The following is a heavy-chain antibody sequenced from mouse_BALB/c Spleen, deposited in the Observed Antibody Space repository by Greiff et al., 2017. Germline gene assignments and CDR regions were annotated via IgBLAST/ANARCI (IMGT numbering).Heavy chain of an antibody. J-gene: IGHJ2*01. Sequence: EVMLVESGGGLVKPGGSLKLSCAASGFTFSSYTMSWVRQTPEKRLEWVATISSGGSYTYYPDSVKGRFTISRDNAKNTLYLQMSSLKSEDTAMYYCTREGGSSLFDYWGQGTTLTVSS. CDR3: TREGGSSLFDY. CDR1: GFTFSSYT. D-gene: IGHD1-1*01. V-gene: IGHV5-6-4*01. CDR2: ISSGGSYT.